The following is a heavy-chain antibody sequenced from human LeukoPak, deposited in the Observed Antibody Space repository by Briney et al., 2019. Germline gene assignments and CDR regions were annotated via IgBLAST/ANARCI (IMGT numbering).Heavy chain of an antibody. V-gene: IGHV1-69*04. J-gene: IGHJ6*02. CDR3: AREDQLLYSYYYYGMGV. Sequence: SVKVSCKASGGTFSSYAISWVRQAPGQGLEWMGRIIPILGIANYAQKFQGRVTITADKSTSTAYMELSSLRSEDTAVYYCAREDQLLYSYYYYGMGVWGQGTTVTVSS. CDR1: GGTFSSYA. D-gene: IGHD2-2*02. CDR2: IIPILGIA.